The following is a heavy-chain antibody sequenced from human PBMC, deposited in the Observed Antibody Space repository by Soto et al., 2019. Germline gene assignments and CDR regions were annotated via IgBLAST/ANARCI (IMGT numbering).Heavy chain of an antibody. J-gene: IGHJ6*02. D-gene: IGHD4-17*01. CDR1: GYTFTGYY. V-gene: IGHV1-2*04. CDR2: INPNSGGT. Sequence: ASVKVSCKASGYTFTGYYMHWVRQAPGQGLEWMGWINPNSGGTNYAQKFQGWVTMTRDTSISTAYMELSRLRSDDTAVYYCARDYYGEIGQYYYYGMDVWGQGTTVTVSS. CDR3: ARDYYGEIGQYYYYGMDV.